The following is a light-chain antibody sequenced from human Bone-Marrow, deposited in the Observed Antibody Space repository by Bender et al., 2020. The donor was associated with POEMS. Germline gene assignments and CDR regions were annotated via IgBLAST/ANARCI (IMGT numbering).Light chain of an antibody. J-gene: IGLJ1*01. V-gene: IGLV1-47*01. CDR2: RNS. CDR3: AAWDDSLSGRFV. CDR1: SSNIGTNY. Sequence: QSVLTQPPSASGTPGQTVTISCFGSSSNIGTNYVYWYQHLPGTAPKLLIYRNSDRPSGVPGRFSGSKSGTSASLAISELRSEDEGDYYCAAWDDSLSGRFVFGTGTKVTAL.